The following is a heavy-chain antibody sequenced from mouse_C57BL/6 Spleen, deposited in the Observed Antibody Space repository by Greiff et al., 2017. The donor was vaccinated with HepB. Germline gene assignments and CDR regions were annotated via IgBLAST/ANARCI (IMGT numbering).Heavy chain of an antibody. CDR1: GYTFTGYW. CDR3: ARGGYYGSRYGGIYYAMDY. CDR2: ILPGSGST. V-gene: IGHV1-9*01. Sequence: QVQLQQSGAELMKPGASVKLSCKATGYTFTGYWIEWVKQRPGHGLEWIGEILPGSGSTNYTEKFKGKATFTADTSSNTAYMQRSGLTTEDTAIYDCARGGYYGSRYGGIYYAMDYWGQGTSVTVSS. J-gene: IGHJ4*01. D-gene: IGHD1-1*01.